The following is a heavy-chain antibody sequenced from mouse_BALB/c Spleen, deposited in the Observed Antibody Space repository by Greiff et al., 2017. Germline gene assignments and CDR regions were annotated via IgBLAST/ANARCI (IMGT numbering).Heavy chain of an antibody. D-gene: IGHD1-2*01. V-gene: IGHV14-1*02. CDR3: ARPTLLWYFDV. J-gene: IGHJ1*01. CDR2: IDPENGNT. CDR1: GFNIKDYY. Sequence: EVQLQQSGAELVRPGALVKLSCKASGFNIKDYYMHWVKQRPEQGLEWIGWIDPENGNTIYDPKFQGKASITADTSSNTAYLQLSSLTSEDTAVYYCARPTLLWYFDVWGAGTTVTVSS.